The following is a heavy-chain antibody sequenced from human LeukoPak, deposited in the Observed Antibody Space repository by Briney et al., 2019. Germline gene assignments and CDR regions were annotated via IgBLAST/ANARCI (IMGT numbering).Heavy chain of an antibody. CDR1: GFTVSSNY. D-gene: IGHD6-13*01. CDR3: AKPAAGTSYYFDY. J-gene: IGHJ4*02. Sequence: GGSLRLSCAASGFTVSSNYMSWVRQAPGKGLEWVSVIYSGGSTYYADSVKGRFTISRDNSKNTLYLQMNSLRAEDTAVYYCAKPAAGTSYYFDYWGQGTLVTVSS. CDR2: IYSGGST. V-gene: IGHV3-53*01.